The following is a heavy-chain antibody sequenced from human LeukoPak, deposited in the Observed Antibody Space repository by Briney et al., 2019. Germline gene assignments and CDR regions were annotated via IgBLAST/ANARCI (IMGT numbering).Heavy chain of an antibody. D-gene: IGHD7-27*01. V-gene: IGHV3-23*01. J-gene: IGHJ3*02. Sequence: GGSLRLSCAASGFTLNNYAMSWARQAPGKGLEWVSGISGSTTGIYYADSVKGRFTISRDNSKNTLYLQMNSLRAEDTAVYYCAKDLIWGTDAFHIWGQGTMVTVSS. CDR3: AKDLIWGTDAFHI. CDR1: GFTLNNYA. CDR2: ISGSTTGI.